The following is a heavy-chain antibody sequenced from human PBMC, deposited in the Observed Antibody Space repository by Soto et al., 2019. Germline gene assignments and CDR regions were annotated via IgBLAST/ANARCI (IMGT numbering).Heavy chain of an antibody. CDR2: ISAHNGNT. CDR3: ARGRYGDY. Sequence: QVHLVQSGAEVKKPGASVKVSCKASGYTFTSYGITWVRQAPGQGLEWMGWISAHNGNTDYAQKLQGRVIVTRDTTASTAYMELRSLRSDDTAVYYCARGRYGDYWGQGALVTVSS. D-gene: IGHD1-1*01. J-gene: IGHJ4*02. CDR1: GYTFTSYG. V-gene: IGHV1-18*01.